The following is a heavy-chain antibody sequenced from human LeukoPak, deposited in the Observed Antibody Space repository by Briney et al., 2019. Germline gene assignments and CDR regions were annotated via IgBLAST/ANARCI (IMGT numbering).Heavy chain of an antibody. CDR3: ARPADYRRGGYYYYYYMDV. D-gene: IGHD4-11*01. V-gene: IGHV1-69*05. CDR2: TIPIFGTA. CDR1: GGTFSSYA. J-gene: IGHJ6*03. Sequence: SVKVSCKASGGTFSSYAISWVRQAPGQGLEWMGGTIPIFGTANYAQKFQGRVTITTDESTSTAYMELSSLRSEDTAVYYCARPADYRRGGYYYYYYMDVWGKGTTVTVSS.